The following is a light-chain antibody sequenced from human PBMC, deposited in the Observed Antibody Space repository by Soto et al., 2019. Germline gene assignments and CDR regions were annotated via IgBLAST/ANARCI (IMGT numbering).Light chain of an antibody. CDR1: QSVGRF. J-gene: IGKJ1*01. CDR3: QPRTFWPAT. V-gene: IGKV3-11*01. CDR2: DAS. Sequence: EIVLTQSPATLSLSPGERATLSCRASQSVGRFLAWYRQTPGQAPRLLVFDASTRAPGIPARFSGSGSATEFTLTISSLEPEDFAVYYCQPRTFWPATFGQGTRVEI.